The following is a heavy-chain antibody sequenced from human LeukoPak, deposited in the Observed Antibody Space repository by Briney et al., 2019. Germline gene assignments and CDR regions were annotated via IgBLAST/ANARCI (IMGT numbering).Heavy chain of an antibody. J-gene: IGHJ6*03. Sequence: PSETLSLTCNVSGASISTSFWSWIRRPPGKGLEWIGYIYYSGSTKYSPSLESRVTISIDTSKNQVSLRLSSVTAADTAVYFCARVQIFVEYFYMDVWGKGTTVTVSS. V-gene: IGHV4-59*01. CDR2: IYYSGST. CDR3: ARVQIFVEYFYMDV. D-gene: IGHD3-3*01. CDR1: GASISTSF.